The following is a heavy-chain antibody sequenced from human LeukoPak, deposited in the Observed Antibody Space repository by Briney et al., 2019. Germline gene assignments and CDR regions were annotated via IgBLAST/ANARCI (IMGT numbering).Heavy chain of an antibody. CDR1: GYTFTSYG. D-gene: IGHD3-10*01. V-gene: IGHV1-18*01. CDR3: ARHQAGSPPYYYYGMDV. Sequence: ASVKVSCKASGYTFTSYGISWVRQAPGQGLEWMGWISAYNGNTNYAQKLQGRVTMTTDTSTSTAYMELRSLRSDDTAVYYCARHQAGSPPYYYYGMDVWGQGTTVTVSS. CDR2: ISAYNGNT. J-gene: IGHJ6*02.